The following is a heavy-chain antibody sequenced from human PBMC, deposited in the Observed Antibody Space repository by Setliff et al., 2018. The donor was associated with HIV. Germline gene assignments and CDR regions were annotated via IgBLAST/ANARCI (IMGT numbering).Heavy chain of an antibody. CDR2: IYYSGST. D-gene: IGHD2-15*01. J-gene: IGHJ2*01. CDR1: GGSIRSSNYY. CDR3: ARGHTVVAYWYFDL. Sequence: SETLSLTCTVSGGSIRSSNYYWGWIRQPPGKGLEWIGIIYYSGSTYYNPSLKSRVTISVDTSKNKFSLKLRSVTAADTAVYYCARGHTVVAYWYFDLWGRGTLVTVSS. V-gene: IGHV4-39*07.